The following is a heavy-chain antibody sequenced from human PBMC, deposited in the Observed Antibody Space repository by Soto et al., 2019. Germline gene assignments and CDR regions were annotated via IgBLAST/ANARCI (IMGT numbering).Heavy chain of an antibody. D-gene: IGHD3-10*01. CDR2: IYYSGST. CDR1: GGSVSSGNYY. J-gene: IGHJ4*02. CDR3: ARLSGSYYRANYFDY. Sequence: SETLSLTCTVSGGSVSSGNYYWSWIRQPPGKGLEWIGYIYYSGSTNYNPSLKSRVTISVDTSKNQFSLKLSSVTAADTAVYYCARLSGSYYRANYFDYWGQGTLVTVSS. V-gene: IGHV4-61*01.